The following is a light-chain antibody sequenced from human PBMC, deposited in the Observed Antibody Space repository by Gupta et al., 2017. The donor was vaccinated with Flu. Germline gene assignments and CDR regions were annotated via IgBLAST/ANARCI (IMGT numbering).Light chain of an antibody. J-gene: IGLJ3*02. CDR2: EVS. CDR1: TSSVGGCNY. V-gene: IGLV2-14*01. CDR3: NSETTTNNLVL. Sequence: SCTATTSSVGGCNYFSCYQHHPAKAPNLLIFEVSNRHSAVPTRFSGAKSGTTATLTTPGLQAEDEADYYCNSETTTNNLVLFGGGTKLTVL.